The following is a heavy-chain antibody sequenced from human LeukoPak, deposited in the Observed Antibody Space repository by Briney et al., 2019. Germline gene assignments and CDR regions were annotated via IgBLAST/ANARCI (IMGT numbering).Heavy chain of an antibody. D-gene: IGHD2/OR15-2a*01. CDR3: ARVVMNPDQYYPYNWFDP. Sequence: GGSLRLSCAASGFTFSSYWMSWVRQAPGKGLEWVANIKQDGSEKYYVDSVKGRFTISRDNAKNSLYLQMNSLRAEDTAVYYCARVVMNPDQYYPYNWFDPWGQGTLVTVSS. CDR2: IKQDGSEK. CDR1: GFTFSSYW. V-gene: IGHV3-7*01. J-gene: IGHJ5*02.